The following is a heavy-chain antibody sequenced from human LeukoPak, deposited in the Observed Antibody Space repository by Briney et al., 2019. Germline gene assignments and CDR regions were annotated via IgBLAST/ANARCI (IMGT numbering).Heavy chain of an antibody. CDR2: ISYDGSNK. CDR3: ARDRDYSTTGYSSSFDY. V-gene: IGHV3-30*19. D-gene: IGHD6-13*01. Sequence: GGSLRLSCAASGFTFSSYGMHWVRQAPGKGLEWVAVISYDGSNKYYADSVKGRFTISRDNSKNTLYLQMNSLRAEDTAVYYCARDRDYSTTGYSSSFDYWGQGTLVTVSS. J-gene: IGHJ4*02. CDR1: GFTFSSYG.